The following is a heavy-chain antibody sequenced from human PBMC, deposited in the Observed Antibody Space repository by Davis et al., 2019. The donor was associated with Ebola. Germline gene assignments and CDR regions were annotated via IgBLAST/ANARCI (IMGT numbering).Heavy chain of an antibody. D-gene: IGHD3-16*01. CDR3: ARLTGAYRDNAIEM. Sequence: SGPTLVKPTQTLTLTCTVSGFSLRTAGICVIWVRQPPGKALEWLARIDWDDDTYYSTSLKTRLPISKDTSKHQVVLTMTNMDPADTATYYCARLTGAYRDNAIEMWGQGTMVTVSS. V-gene: IGHV2-70*11. CDR2: IDWDDDT. J-gene: IGHJ3*02. CDR1: GFSLRTAGIC.